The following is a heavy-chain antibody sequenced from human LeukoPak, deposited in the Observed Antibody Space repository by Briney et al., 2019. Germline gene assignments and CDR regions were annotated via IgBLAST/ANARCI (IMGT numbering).Heavy chain of an antibody. J-gene: IGHJ5*02. Sequence: GGSLRLSCADSGFTFSRYWMSWVRQTPGKGLVWVSCISADGSVTSYADSVKGRFTISRDNTKSTLYLQMHSLRAEDTAVYYCATAGGDGSRMGFDPWGQGTLVTVSS. CDR3: ATAGGDGSRMGFDP. CDR2: ISADGSVT. CDR1: GFTFSRYW. D-gene: IGHD2-15*01. V-gene: IGHV3-74*01.